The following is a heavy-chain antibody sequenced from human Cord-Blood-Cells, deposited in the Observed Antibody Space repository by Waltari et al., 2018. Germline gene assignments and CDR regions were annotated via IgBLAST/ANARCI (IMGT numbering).Heavy chain of an antibody. Sequence: QVQLVQSGAEVKKPGASVKVSCKASGYTFTGHHMHWVRQAPGQGLEWMGWINPNSGGTNYAQKFQGWVTMTRDTSISTAYMELSRLRSDDTAVYYCARAHEGYYGMDVWGQGTTVTVSS. V-gene: IGHV1-2*04. CDR3: ARAHEGYYGMDV. CDR1: GYTFTGHH. J-gene: IGHJ6*02. CDR2: INPNSGGT.